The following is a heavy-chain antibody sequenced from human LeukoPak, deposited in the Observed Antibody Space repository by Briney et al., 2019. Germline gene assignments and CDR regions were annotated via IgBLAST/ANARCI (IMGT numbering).Heavy chain of an antibody. J-gene: IGHJ4*02. CDR3: IRRRGSYFDY. V-gene: IGHV3-72*01. CDR2: SRNKANNYTT. CDR1: GFSFSDHY. Sequence: GGSLRLSCAASGFSFSDHYMDWVRQAPGKGLEWVGRSRNKANNYTTEYAASVKGRFMISRADSKNSLYLQMNSLKTEDTAVYYCIRRRGSYFDYWGQGTLVTVSS. D-gene: IGHD3-10*01.